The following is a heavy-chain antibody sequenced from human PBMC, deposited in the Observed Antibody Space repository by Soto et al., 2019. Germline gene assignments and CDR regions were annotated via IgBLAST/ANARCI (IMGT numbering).Heavy chain of an antibody. D-gene: IGHD3-3*01. Sequence: QVQLQESGPGLVKPSQTLSLTCTVSGGSISSGDYYWSGIRQPPGKGLEWIGYIYYSGSTYYNPSLKSRVTISVDTSKNQFSLKLSSVTAADTAVYSCARVFLDTNWFDPWGQGTLVTVSS. J-gene: IGHJ5*02. CDR3: ARVFLDTNWFDP. CDR1: GGSISSGDYY. V-gene: IGHV4-30-4*01. CDR2: IYYSGST.